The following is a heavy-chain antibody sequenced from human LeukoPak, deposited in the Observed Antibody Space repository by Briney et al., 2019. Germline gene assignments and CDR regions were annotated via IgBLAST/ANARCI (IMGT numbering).Heavy chain of an antibody. Sequence: SETLSLTCAVYGGSFSGYYWSWIRQPPGKGLEWIGEINHSGSTNYNPSLKRRVTISVNTPKNQFSLELSSVTAAGTAVYYCARGPYDYVWGRNFDYWGQGTLVTVSS. CDR1: GGSFSGYY. J-gene: IGHJ4*02. V-gene: IGHV4-34*01. CDR3: ARGPYDYVWGRNFDY. D-gene: IGHD3-16*01. CDR2: INHSGST.